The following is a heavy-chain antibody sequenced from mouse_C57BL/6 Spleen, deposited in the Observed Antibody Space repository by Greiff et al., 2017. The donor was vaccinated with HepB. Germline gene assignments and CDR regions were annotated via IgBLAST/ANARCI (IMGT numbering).Heavy chain of an antibody. V-gene: IGHV1-22*01. D-gene: IGHD2-4*01. CDR2: INPNNGGT. CDR1: GYTFTDYN. CDR3: AAFYYDYSYYFDY. J-gene: IGHJ2*01. Sequence: VQLKESGPELVKPGASVKMSCKASGYTFTDYNMHWVKQSHGKSLEWIGYINPNNGGTSYNQKFKGKATLTVNKSSSTAYMELRSLTSEDSAVYYCAAFYYDYSYYFDYWGQGTTLTVSS.